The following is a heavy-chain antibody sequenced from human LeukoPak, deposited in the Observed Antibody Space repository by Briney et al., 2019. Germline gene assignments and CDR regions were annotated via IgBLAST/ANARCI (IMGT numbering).Heavy chain of an antibody. V-gene: IGHV4-34*01. CDR2: INHSGST. CDR3: ARFQDIVVVPAAVQAAAFDY. CDR1: GGSFSGYY. J-gene: IGHJ4*02. D-gene: IGHD2-2*02. Sequence: SETLSLTCAVYGGSFSGYYRSWIRQPPGKGLEWIGEINHSGSTNYNPSLKSRVTISVDTSKNQFSLKLSSVTAADTAVYYCARFQDIVVVPAAVQAAAFDYWGQGTLVTVSS.